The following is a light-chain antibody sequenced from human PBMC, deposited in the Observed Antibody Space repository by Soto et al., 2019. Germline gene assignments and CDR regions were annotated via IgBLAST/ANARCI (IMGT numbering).Light chain of an antibody. CDR2: QAS. CDR1: QAISTW. J-gene: IGKJ1*01. Sequence: DIQITLSPSTLSASIGDRVTITCRASQAISTWLPWYQQKPVTAPNLLIYQASSLESGVPPRLRGSGSGTEFSLTISRLKPDDFATYFCQQYNTYWTFGQGTKWIS. CDR3: QQYNTYWT. V-gene: IGKV1-5*03.